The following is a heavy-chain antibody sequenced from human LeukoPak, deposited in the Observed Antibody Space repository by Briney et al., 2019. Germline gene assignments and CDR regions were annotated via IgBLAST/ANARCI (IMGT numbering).Heavy chain of an antibody. D-gene: IGHD2-15*01. CDR3: AKLPIVVVVAATWWFDP. CDR1: GFTFSSYA. CDR2: ISGSGGST. Sequence: GGSLRLSCAASGFTFSSYAMSWVRQAPGKGLEWVSGISGSGGSTYYADSVKGRFTISRDNSMNTLYLQMNSLRAEDTAVYYCAKLPIVVVVAATWWFDPWGQGTLVTVSS. J-gene: IGHJ5*02. V-gene: IGHV3-23*01.